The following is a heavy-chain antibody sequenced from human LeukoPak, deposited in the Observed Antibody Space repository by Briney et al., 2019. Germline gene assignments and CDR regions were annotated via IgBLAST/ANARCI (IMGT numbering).Heavy chain of an antibody. CDR3: ARELAAAGCWFDP. CDR1: GYTFTGYY. D-gene: IGHD6-13*01. J-gene: IGHJ5*02. CDR2: INPNSGGT. V-gene: IGHV1-2*02. Sequence: ASVKVSCKASGYTFTGYYMHWVRQAPGQGLEWMGWINPNSGGTYYAQKFQGRVTMTRDTSISTAYMELSRLSSDDTAVYYCARELAAAGCWFDPWGQGTLVTVSS.